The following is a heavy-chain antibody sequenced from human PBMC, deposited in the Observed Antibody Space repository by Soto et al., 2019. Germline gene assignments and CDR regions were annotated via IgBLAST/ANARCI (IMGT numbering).Heavy chain of an antibody. Sequence: ASVKVSCKASGYTFTSYDINWVRQATGQGLEWMGWMNPNSGNTGYAQKFQGRVTMTRNTSISTAYMELSSLRSEDTAVYYCARGWGPGEFAHRWWFEPWGQGTRVTVSS. V-gene: IGHV1-8*01. J-gene: IGHJ5*02. CDR3: ARGWGPGEFAHRWWFEP. CDR2: MNPNSGNT. D-gene: IGHD3-10*01. CDR1: GYTFTSYD.